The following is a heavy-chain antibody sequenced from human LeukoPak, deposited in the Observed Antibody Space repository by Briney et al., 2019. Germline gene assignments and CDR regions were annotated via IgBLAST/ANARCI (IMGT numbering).Heavy chain of an antibody. CDR3: ARVDPDSSSTLEVFDY. Sequence: SETLSLTCTVSGGSISSYYWSWIRQPPGKGLEWIGYIYYSGSANYNPSLKSRVTISVDTSKNQFSLKLSSVTAADTAVYYCARVDPDSSSTLEVFDYWGQGTLVTVSS. CDR1: GGSISSYY. V-gene: IGHV4-59*01. CDR2: IYYSGSA. D-gene: IGHD6-6*01. J-gene: IGHJ4*02.